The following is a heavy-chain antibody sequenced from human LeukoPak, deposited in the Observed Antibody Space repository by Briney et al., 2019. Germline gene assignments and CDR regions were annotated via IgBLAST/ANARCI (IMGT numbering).Heavy chain of an antibody. J-gene: IGHJ4*02. CDR3: AKSGYNRFDY. V-gene: IGHV3-23*01. D-gene: IGHD5-24*01. Sequence: GGSLRLSCVASGFTFRSYGMSWVRQAPGKGLEWVSAISDSGGTTYYADSVKGRFTISRDNSKNTLYLQMNSLRAEDTAVYYCAKSGYNRFDYWGQGTLVTVSS. CDR1: GFTFRSYG. CDR2: ISDSGGTT.